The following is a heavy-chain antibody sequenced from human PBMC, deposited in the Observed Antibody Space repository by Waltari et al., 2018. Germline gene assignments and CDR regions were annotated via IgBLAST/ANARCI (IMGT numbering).Heavy chain of an antibody. V-gene: IGHV3-30*18. D-gene: IGHD2-2*01. CDR3: AKDVPGYYYGMDV. CDR1: GFTFSSYG. CDR2: IWYDGSNK. J-gene: IGHJ6*02. Sequence: QVQLVESGGGVVQPGRSLRLSCAASGFTFSSYGMPWVRQAPGKGLEWVAVIWYDGSNKYYADSVKGRFTISRDNSKNTLYLQMNSLRAEDTAMYYCAKDVPGYYYGMDVWGQGTTVTVSS.